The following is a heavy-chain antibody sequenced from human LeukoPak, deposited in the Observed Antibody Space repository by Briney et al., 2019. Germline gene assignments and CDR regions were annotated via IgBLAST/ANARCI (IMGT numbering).Heavy chain of an antibody. J-gene: IGHJ5*02. CDR3: ARSIRPYYDFWSGYYKRNGRAWFDP. CDR2: IYYSGST. CDR1: GGSISSGDYY. D-gene: IGHD3-3*01. V-gene: IGHV4-30-4*01. Sequence: SETLSLTCTVSGGSISSGDYYWSWIRQPPGKGLEWIGYIYYSGSTYYNPSLKSRVTISVDTSKNQFSLKLSSVAAADTAVYYCARSIRPYYDFWSGYYKRNGRAWFDPWGQGTLVTVSS.